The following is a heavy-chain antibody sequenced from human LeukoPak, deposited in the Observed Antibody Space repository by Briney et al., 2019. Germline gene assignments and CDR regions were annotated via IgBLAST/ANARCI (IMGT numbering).Heavy chain of an antibody. CDR2: INGDGSET. Sequence: GGSLRLSCAASGFSFSYYWMHWVRQAPGKGLVWVSRINGDGSETYYADSVKGRFTISRDNAKNTVFLQMNTLRAEDTAVYYCVRDIREYDYWGQGTLVTVSS. CDR1: GFSFSYYW. CDR3: VRDIREYDY. V-gene: IGHV3-74*01. J-gene: IGHJ4*02. D-gene: IGHD1-14*01.